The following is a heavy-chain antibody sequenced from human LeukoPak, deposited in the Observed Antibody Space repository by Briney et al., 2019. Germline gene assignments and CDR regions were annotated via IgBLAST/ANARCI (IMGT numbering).Heavy chain of an antibody. CDR3: ARGVFSNWYYFDY. V-gene: IGHV4-4*07. J-gene: IGHJ4*02. Sequence: PSETLSLTCTVSNGSISSYYWSWIRQPAGEGLEWIGRVYTSGTTNYNPSLKSRVTMSIDTSKNQFSLKLASVTAADTAVYYCARGVFSNWYYFDYWGQGAPVTGSS. CDR1: NGSISSYY. CDR2: VYTSGTT. D-gene: IGHD6-13*01.